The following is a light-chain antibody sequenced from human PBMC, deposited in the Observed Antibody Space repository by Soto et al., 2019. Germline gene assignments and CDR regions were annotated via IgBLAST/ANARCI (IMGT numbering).Light chain of an antibody. V-gene: IGKV3-15*01. CDR1: QSVSSN. CDR2: GAS. J-gene: IGKJ4*01. Sequence: EIVMTQSPATLSVSPGERATLSCRASQSVSSNLAWYQQKPGQAPRLLIYGASTRATGIPARFSGRGSGTEFTRTISSLQSEDFAVYYCQQYKNWPTFGGGTKVEIK. CDR3: QQYKNWPT.